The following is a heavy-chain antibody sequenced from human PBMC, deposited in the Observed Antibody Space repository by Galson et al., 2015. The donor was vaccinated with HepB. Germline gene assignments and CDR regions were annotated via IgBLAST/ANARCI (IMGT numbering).Heavy chain of an antibody. V-gene: IGHV3-30*04. D-gene: IGHD6-19*01. J-gene: IGHJ4*02. CDR1: GFTFSSYS. Sequence: SLRLSCAASGFTFSSYSIHWVREAPGKGLEWVAIISHDGRNTYYAYSVKGRFTISRDNSGNTLYLQMNGLRSDDTAVYYCARERGAGWYEGNDYWGQGTRVVVSS. CDR2: ISHDGRNT. CDR3: ARERGAGWYEGNDY.